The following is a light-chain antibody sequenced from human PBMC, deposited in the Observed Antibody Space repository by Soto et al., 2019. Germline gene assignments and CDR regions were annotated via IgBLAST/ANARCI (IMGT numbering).Light chain of an antibody. CDR3: QQRSNWPSYT. CDR1: QSVSSY. V-gene: IGKV3-11*01. J-gene: IGKJ2*01. CDR2: DAS. Sequence: ELVLTQSPAPLSLSPGERATLSCRASQSVSSYLAWYPQKPGQAPRLLIYDASNRATGIPARLSGIGSGTDCTLTSSSLEPEDFAVYYCQQRSNWPSYTVGQGTKLEIK.